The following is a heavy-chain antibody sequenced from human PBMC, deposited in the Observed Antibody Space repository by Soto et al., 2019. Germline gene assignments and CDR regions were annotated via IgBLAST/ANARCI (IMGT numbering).Heavy chain of an antibody. CDR2: ISGRGDTT. D-gene: IGHD3-3*01. Sequence: PGGSLRLSCAASGFTFSSYAMTWVRQAPGKGLEWVSTISGRGDTTYNTDSVKGRFTISRDNSKNTLYLQMNSLRAEDTAVYYCASQRSETTITIFGVVNYWGQGTLVTVSS. CDR3: ASQRSETTITIFGVVNY. V-gene: IGHV3-23*01. J-gene: IGHJ4*02. CDR1: GFTFSSYA.